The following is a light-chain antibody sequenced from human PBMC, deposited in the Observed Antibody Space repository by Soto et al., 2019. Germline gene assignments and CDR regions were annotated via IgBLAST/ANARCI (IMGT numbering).Light chain of an antibody. V-gene: IGKV1-9*01. CDR2: AAS. CDR1: QDISSY. Sequence: DIQLTQSPSFLSASVGDRVTITCRASQDISSYLAWYQQKPGKAPKLLIYAASTLQSGVPSRFSGSGSGTEFTLTISSLQPEDFVTYYCQHLNTYPLTFGGGTKVEIQ. J-gene: IGKJ4*01. CDR3: QHLNTYPLT.